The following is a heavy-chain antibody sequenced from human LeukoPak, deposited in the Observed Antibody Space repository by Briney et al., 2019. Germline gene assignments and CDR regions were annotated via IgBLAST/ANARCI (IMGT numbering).Heavy chain of an antibody. Sequence: SETLSLXCAVSGYSISSGYYWGWIRQPPGKGLEWIGSIYHSGSTYYNPSLKSRVTISVDTSKNQFSLKLSSVTAADTAVYYCARRGYSPRDAFDIWGQGTMVTVSS. V-gene: IGHV4-38-2*01. CDR1: GYSISSGYY. CDR2: IYHSGST. D-gene: IGHD5-18*01. J-gene: IGHJ3*02. CDR3: ARRGYSPRDAFDI.